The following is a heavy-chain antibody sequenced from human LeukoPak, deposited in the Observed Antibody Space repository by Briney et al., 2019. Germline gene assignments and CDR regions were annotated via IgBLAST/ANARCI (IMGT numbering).Heavy chain of an antibody. J-gene: IGHJ4*02. CDR2: ISGSGGST. CDR3: AKRNGYSLDD. D-gene: IGHD5-18*01. V-gene: IGHV3-23*01. CDR1: GCTFRSYA. Sequence: SGGSLRLSWAASGCTFRSYAVNWVRQAPGKGLEWVSSISGSGGSTYYADSVKGRFSISRDNSKNTLDLQMNSLRADDTAVYYCAKRNGYSLDDWGQGTLVTVSS.